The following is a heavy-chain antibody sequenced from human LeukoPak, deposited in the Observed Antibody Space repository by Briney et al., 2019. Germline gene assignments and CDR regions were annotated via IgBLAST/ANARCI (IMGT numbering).Heavy chain of an antibody. CDR2: IIPIFGTA. D-gene: IGHD4-23*01. V-gene: IGHV1-69*13. CDR3: ARDLSDYGGNSMAFDI. CDR1: GGTFSSYA. Sequence: GASVKVSCKASGGTFSSYAISWVRQAPGQGLEWMGGIIPIFGTANYAQKFQGRVTITADESTSTAYMELSSLRSEDTAVYYCARDLSDYGGNSMAFDIWGQGTMVTVSS. J-gene: IGHJ3*02.